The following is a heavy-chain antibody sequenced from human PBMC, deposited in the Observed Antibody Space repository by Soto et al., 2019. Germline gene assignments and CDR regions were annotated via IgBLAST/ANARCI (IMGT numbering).Heavy chain of an antibody. Sequence: GESLKISCKGSGYSFTSYWIGWVRQMPGKGLEWMGIIYPGDSDTRYSPSFQGQVTISADKSISTAYLQWSSLKASDTAMYYCARDDCRSTSCHSALCDYWGQGTLVIDSS. V-gene: IGHV5-51*01. CDR2: IYPGDSDT. CDR1: GYSFTSYW. D-gene: IGHD2-2*01. CDR3: ARDDCRSTSCHSALCDY. J-gene: IGHJ4*02.